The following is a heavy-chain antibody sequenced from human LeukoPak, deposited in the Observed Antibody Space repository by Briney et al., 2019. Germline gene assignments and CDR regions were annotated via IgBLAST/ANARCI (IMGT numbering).Heavy chain of an antibody. J-gene: IGHJ4*02. V-gene: IGHV4-34*01. CDR1: GGSFSGYY. Sequence: PSETLSLTCAVYGGSFSGYYWSWIRQPPGKGLEWIGEINHSGSTNYNPSLKSRVTISVDTSKNQFSLKLNSVTAADTAVYYCARGGGPVTTFDPFDYWGQGTLVSVSS. D-gene: IGHD4-17*01. CDR3: ARGGGPVTTFDPFDY. CDR2: INHSGST.